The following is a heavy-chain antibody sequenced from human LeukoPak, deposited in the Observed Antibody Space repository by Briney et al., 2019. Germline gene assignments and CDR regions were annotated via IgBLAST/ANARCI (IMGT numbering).Heavy chain of an antibody. V-gene: IGHV4-59*12. CDR2: IYYSGST. D-gene: IGHD3-10*01. Sequence: PSETLSLTCTVSGGSISSYYWSWIRQPPGKGLEWIGYIYYSGSTNYNPSLKSRVTISVDTSKNQFSLKLSSVTAADTAVYYCARYAYYYGSGRRGFDYWGQGTLVTVSS. CDR3: ARYAYYYGSGRRGFDY. J-gene: IGHJ4*02. CDR1: GGSISSYY.